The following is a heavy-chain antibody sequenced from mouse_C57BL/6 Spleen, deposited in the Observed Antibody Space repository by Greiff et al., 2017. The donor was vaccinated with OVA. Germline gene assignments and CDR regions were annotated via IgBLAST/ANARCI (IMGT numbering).Heavy chain of an antibody. V-gene: IGHV14-2*01. CDR2: IDPDGGET. J-gene: IGHJ3*01. Sequence: EVQLLESGAELVKPGASVKLSCTASGFNITDYYMHWVKQRTEQGLEWIGRIDPDGGETKYAAQFQGKTTITADTSTNTAYLQLSSLTSEDAAVYYCAGSGDGEDYWGQGTLVTVSA. CDR3: AGSGDGEDY. CDR1: GFNITDYY. D-gene: IGHD3-2*02.